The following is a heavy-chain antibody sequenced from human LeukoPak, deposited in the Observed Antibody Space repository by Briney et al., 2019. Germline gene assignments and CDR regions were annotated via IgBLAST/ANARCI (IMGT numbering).Heavy chain of an antibody. Sequence: GGSLRLSCAASGFTFSSYAMHWVRQAPGKGLEWVAVISYDGSNKYYADSVKGRFTISRDNSKNTLYLQMSSLRAEDTAVYYCARDRGYYDSSGVALWGQGTMVTVSS. V-gene: IGHV3-30*04. D-gene: IGHD3-22*01. J-gene: IGHJ3*01. CDR2: ISYDGSNK. CDR3: ARDRGYYDSSGVAL. CDR1: GFTFSSYA.